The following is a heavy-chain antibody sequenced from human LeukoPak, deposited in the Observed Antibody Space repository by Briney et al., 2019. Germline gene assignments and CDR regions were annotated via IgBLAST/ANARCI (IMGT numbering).Heavy chain of an antibody. Sequence: GGSLRLSCAASGFSFGSYAMSWVRQAPGKGLEWVSAISDSGGSSWYADSVRGRSTISRDNSKNTLYLQMNSLRAEDTAVYYCAKEGPHRGSYYLDFDSWGQGTLVTVSS. CDR1: GFSFGSYA. CDR2: ISDSGGSS. V-gene: IGHV3-23*01. CDR3: AKEGPHRGSYYLDFDS. D-gene: IGHD1-26*01. J-gene: IGHJ4*02.